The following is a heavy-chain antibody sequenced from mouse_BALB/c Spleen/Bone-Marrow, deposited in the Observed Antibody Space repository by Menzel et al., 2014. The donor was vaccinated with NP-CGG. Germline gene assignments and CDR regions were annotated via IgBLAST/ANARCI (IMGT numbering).Heavy chain of an antibody. CDR1: GFSLNSYG. D-gene: IGHD2-4*01. Sequence: EVMLVESGGGSVKSGGSLKLSCAASGFSLNSYGMSWVRQTPEKRLEWVATISGGGSYTFYPDSVKGRFTISRDNAKNNLYLQLSSLRSEDTALYYCARHAYYDQTEVSFVYWGQGTLVTVSA. CDR3: ARHAYYDQTEVSFVY. CDR2: ISGGGSYT. J-gene: IGHJ3*01. V-gene: IGHV5-9-2*01.